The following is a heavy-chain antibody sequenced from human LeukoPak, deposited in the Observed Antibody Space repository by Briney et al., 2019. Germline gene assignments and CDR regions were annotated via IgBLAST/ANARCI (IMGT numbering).Heavy chain of an antibody. V-gene: IGHV3-53*01. J-gene: IGHJ4*02. CDR1: GFTVSSNY. CDR3: ARAGGSYYYFDY. Sequence: GGSLRLSCAASGFTVSSNYMSWVRQAPGKGLEWVSIIYSDGNTYYIDSVKGRFTISRDNSKNTLYLQMNSLRAEDTAVYYCARAGGSYYYFDYWGQGTLVTVSS. CDR2: IYSDGNT. D-gene: IGHD1-26*01.